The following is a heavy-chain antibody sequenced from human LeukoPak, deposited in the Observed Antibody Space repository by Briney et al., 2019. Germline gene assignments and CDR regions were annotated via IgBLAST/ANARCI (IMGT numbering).Heavy chain of an antibody. J-gene: IGHJ4*02. CDR3: AKTKGYSYGYYFDY. D-gene: IGHD5-18*01. CDR1: GFTFSSYA. V-gene: IGHV3-30*18. CDR2: MSYDGFNK. Sequence: QPGRSLRLSCAASGFTFSSYAMHWVRQSLGKGLEWVAVMSYDGFNKHYADSVKGRFTISRDNSKNTLYLQMNSLRAEDTAVYYCAKTKGYSYGYYFDYWGQGTLVTVSS.